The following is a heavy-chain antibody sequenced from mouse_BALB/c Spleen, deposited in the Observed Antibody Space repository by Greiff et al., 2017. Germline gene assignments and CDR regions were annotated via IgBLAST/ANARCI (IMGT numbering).Heavy chain of an antibody. J-gene: IGHJ4*01. Sequence: VKLQESGPGLVAPSQSLSITCTVSGFSLSRYSVHWVRQPPGKGLEWLGMIWGGGSTDYNSALKSRLSISKDNSKSQVFLKMNSLQTDDTAMYYCARLNRYDGNVYYYAMDYWGQGTSVTVSA. D-gene: IGHD2-14*01. CDR3: ARLNRYDGNVYYYAMDY. V-gene: IGHV2-6-4*01. CDR1: GFSLSRYS. CDR2: IWGGGST.